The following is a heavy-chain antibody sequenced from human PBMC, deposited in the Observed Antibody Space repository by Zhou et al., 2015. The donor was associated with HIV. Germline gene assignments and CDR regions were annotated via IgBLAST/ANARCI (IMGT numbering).Heavy chain of an antibody. Sequence: DVRLVESGGVVVQPGGSLRLSCAASGFTFDDFAMHWVRQAPGKGLEWVSLISWDSSTTYYADSVQGRFSIFRDNSENSVYLQMNSLRAEDTALYFCAKVRYNTGWYHPFDMWGQG. CDR1: GFTFDDFA. D-gene: IGHD6-19*01. V-gene: IGHV3-43D*04. CDR3: AKVRYNTGWYHPFDM. J-gene: IGHJ3*02. CDR2: ISWDSSTT.